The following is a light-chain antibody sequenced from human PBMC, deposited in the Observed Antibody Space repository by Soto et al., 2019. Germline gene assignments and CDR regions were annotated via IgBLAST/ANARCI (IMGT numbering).Light chain of an antibody. CDR3: HVWDSGTDQGV. J-gene: IGLJ2*01. CDR1: NIGIKS. Sequence: SYELTQPPSVSVAPGQTARITCGGNNIGIKSVHWYQQKPGQAPVLVVYDDSDRPSGIPERFSGSNSGNTATLTSRVEGGDEADYYCHVWDSGTDQGVFGGGTKLTVL. CDR2: DDS. V-gene: IGLV3-21*02.